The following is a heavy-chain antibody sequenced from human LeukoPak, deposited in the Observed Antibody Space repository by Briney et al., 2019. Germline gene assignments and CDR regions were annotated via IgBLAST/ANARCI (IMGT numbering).Heavy chain of an antibody. D-gene: IGHD3-10*01. Sequence: QSGGSLRLSCAASGFTVSSNYMSWVRQAPGKGLEWVSVIYSGGSTYYADSVKGRFTISRDNSKNTLYLEVISLTAEDTAVYYCAKDDAWLRFGEWSQGTLVTVSS. CDR3: AKDDAWLRFGE. V-gene: IGHV3-53*01. J-gene: IGHJ4*02. CDR1: GFTVSSNY. CDR2: IYSGGST.